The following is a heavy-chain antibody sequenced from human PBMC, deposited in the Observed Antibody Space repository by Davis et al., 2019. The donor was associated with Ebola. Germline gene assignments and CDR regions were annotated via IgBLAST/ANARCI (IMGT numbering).Heavy chain of an antibody. CDR1: GFTFSSYA. V-gene: IGHV3-23*01. D-gene: IGHD1-14*01. CDR3: AKAGTIWGPNYFDY. Sequence: GESLKISCAASGFTFSSYAMSWVRQAPGKGLEWVSAISGSGGSTYYADSVKGRFTISRDNSKNTLYLQMNSLRAEDTAVYYCAKAGTIWGPNYFDYWGQGTLVTVSS. J-gene: IGHJ4*02. CDR2: ISGSGGST.